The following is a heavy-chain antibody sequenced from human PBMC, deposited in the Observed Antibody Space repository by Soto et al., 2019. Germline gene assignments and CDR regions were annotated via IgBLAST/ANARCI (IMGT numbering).Heavy chain of an antibody. Sequence: GGSLRLSCAASGFTFSSYAMSWVRQAPGKGLEWVSGISGSGGSTYYADSVKGRFTISRDNSKNTLYLQMNSLRAEDTAVYYCARDHMVYVIYLLDYWGPGTMLTVYS. D-gene: IGHD2-8*01. CDR2: ISGSGGST. V-gene: IGHV3-23*01. CDR1: GFTFSSYA. J-gene: IGHJ4*02. CDR3: ARDHMVYVIYLLDY.